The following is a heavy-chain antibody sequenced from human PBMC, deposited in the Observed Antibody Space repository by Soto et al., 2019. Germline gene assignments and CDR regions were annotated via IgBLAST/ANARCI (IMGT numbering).Heavy chain of an antibody. CDR3: ALAGHGSGREDYYYGMDV. D-gene: IGHD3-10*01. CDR1: GLTLSSYW. J-gene: IGHJ6*02. V-gene: IGHV3-74*01. Sequence: GGTLRLPYAASGLTLSSYWKYWVRPPHGKGLVLVSHLNRDGSSTSYEDSVKGRCTISRDNAKNTLYLQMNSLRAEDTAVYYCALAGHGSGREDYYYGMDVWGQGTRVTVS. CDR2: LNRDGSST.